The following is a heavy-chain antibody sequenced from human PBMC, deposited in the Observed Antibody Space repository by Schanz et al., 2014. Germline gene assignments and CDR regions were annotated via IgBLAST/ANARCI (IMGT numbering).Heavy chain of an antibody. V-gene: IGHV3-15*01. J-gene: IGHJ5*02. CDR1: GFTLSNYA. D-gene: IGHD6-13*01. CDR3: ATASSPVREAGAGSSFHL. CDR2: IKSKTDGETT. Sequence: EVHLLESGGGLVPPGGSLRLSCAASGFTLSNYAMSWVRQAPGKGLEWLGRIKSKTDGETTDYAAPVKGRFSISRDDSQSTLYLQMNSLKIEDTAVYYCATASSPVREAGAGSSFHLWGQGTLVTVSP.